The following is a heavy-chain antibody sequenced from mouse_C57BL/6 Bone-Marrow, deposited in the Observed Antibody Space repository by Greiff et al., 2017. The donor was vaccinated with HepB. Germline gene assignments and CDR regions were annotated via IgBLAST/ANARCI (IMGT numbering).Heavy chain of an antibody. CDR1: GYTFTEYT. CDR3: ARHEAYYSNPWFAY. CDR2: FYPGSGSI. Sequence: VKLVESGAELVKPGASVKLSCKASGYTFTEYTIHWVKQRSGQGLEWIGWFYPGSGSIKYNEKFKDKATLTADKSSSKVYMELSRLTSENAAVYFFARHEAYYSNPWFAYWGQGTLVTVSA. V-gene: IGHV1-62-2*01. D-gene: IGHD2-5*01. J-gene: IGHJ3*01.